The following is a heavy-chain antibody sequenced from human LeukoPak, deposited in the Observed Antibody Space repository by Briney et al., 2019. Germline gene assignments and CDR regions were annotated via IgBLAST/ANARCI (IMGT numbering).Heavy chain of an antibody. CDR1: GFTFSSYE. V-gene: IGHV3-48*03. Sequence: GGSLRLSCAASGFTFSSYEMNWVRQAPGKGLEWVSYISSSGSTIYYADSVKGRFTISRDNAKNSLYLQMNSLRTEDSALYYCVKGRGRYGYGEGLVDYWGQGTLVTVSS. D-gene: IGHD5-18*01. CDR3: VKGRGRYGYGEGLVDY. CDR2: ISSSGSTI. J-gene: IGHJ4*02.